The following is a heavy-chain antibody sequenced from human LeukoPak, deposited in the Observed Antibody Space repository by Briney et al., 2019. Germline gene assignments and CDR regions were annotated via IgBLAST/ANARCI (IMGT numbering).Heavy chain of an antibody. V-gene: IGHV3-23*01. CDR3: VQEGPRGLAFDI. CDR2: ISGSGGGT. J-gene: IGHJ3*02. CDR1: GVTFSSYV. Sequence: PGGSLRLSCEASGVTFSSYVMSWVRQAPGKGPEWVSGISGSGGGTYYAASVKGRFAISRDNSKNPLYLQMNSLRAEDTAVYYCVQEGPRGLAFDIWGQGTKVTVSS.